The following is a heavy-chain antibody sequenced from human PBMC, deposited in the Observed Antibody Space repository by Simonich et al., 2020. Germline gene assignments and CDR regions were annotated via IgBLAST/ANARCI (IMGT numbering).Heavy chain of an antibody. CDR3: ARQLNDFDI. D-gene: IGHD1-1*01. CDR1: GYSFTMYW. V-gene: IGHV5-51*01. J-gene: IGHJ3*02. CDR2: IYPGYSET. Sequence: EVQLVQSGAEVKKPGESLTNSCKGSGYSFTMYWIGWVRQMPGKGLEWMGSIYPGYSETRYSPSFQGQVTISADKSISTAYLQWSSLKASDTAMYYCARQLNDFDIWGQGTMVTVSS.